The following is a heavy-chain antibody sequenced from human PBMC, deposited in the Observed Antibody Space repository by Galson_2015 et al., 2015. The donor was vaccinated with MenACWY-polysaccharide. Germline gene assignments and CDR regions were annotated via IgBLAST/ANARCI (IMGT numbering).Heavy chain of an antibody. CDR1: GGSFSGYY. CDR3: ARALIWFGEHMDV. V-gene: IGHV4-34*01. J-gene: IGHJ6*03. CDR2: INHSGST. D-gene: IGHD3-10*01. Sequence: SETLSLTCAVYGGSFSGYYWSWIRQPPGKGLEWIGEINHSGSTNYNPSLKSRVTISVDTSKNQFSLKLSSVTAADTAVYYCARALIWFGEHMDVWGKGTTVTVSS.